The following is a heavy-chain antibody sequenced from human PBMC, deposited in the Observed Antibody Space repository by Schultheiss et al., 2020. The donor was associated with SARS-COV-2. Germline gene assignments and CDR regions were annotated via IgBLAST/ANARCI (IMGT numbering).Heavy chain of an antibody. Sequence: SETLSLTCAVYGGSFSGYYWSWIRQPPGKGLEWIGEINHSGSTNYNPSLKSRVIISVDTSKNQFSLKLSSVTAADTAVYYCARDVLRGGMYVWGQGTTVTVSS. J-gene: IGHJ6*02. V-gene: IGHV4-34*09. CDR1: GGSFSGYY. CDR2: INHSGST. CDR3: ARDVLRGGMYV.